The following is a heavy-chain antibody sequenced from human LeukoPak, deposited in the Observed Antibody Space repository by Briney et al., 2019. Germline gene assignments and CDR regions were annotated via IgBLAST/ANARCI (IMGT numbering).Heavy chain of an antibody. J-gene: IGHJ4*02. Sequence: PGGSLRLSCAASGFTVSSNYMSWVRQAPGKGLEWVSVIYSGGSTYYADSVKGRFTISRDNSKNTLYLQMNSLRAEDTAVYYCAAMVRGVIPHYFDYWGQGTLVTVSS. CDR3: AAMVRGVIPHYFDY. V-gene: IGHV3-66*01. CDR1: GFTVSSNY. CDR2: IYSGGST. D-gene: IGHD3-10*01.